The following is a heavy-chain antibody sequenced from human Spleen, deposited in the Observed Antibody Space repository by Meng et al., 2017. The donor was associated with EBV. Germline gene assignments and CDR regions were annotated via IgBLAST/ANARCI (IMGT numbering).Heavy chain of an antibody. CDR1: GPSTRRGGDY. Sequence: VPLRCLGPEPLNPSRTLCLTCAGSGPSTRRGGDYGRWIRQPPGKGLEWIGYIFYSGSTFYNPSLTSHVAISLDTSKNKFSLNPDAVTARYMAVYYCARLAFYGDDGDYWGQGTLVTVSS. D-gene: IGHD4-17*01. J-gene: IGHJ4*02. V-gene: IGHV4-30-4*01. CDR3: ARLAFYGDDGDY. CDR2: IFYSGST.